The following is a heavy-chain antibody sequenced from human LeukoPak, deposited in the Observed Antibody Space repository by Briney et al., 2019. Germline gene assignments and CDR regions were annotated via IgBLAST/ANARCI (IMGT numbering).Heavy chain of an antibody. CDR2: ISYDGSNK. V-gene: IGHV3-30-3*01. Sequence: GGSLRLSCAASGFTFSSYAMHWVRQAPGKGLEWVAVISYDGSNKYYADSVKGRFTISRDNSKNTLYLQMNSLRAEDTAVYYCARDAGGDYGDSNWFDPWGQGTLVTVSS. CDR3: ARDAGGDYGDSNWFDP. D-gene: IGHD4-17*01. CDR1: GFTFSSYA. J-gene: IGHJ5*02.